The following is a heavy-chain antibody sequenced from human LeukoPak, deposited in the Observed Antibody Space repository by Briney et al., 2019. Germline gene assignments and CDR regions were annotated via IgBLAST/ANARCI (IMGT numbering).Heavy chain of an antibody. CDR1: GYTFTSYG. CDR3: AREHGYGDLYFDY. Sequence: GASVKVSCKASGYTFTSYGISWVRQAPGQGLEWMGWISGYNGNINYAQKFQGRVTMTTETSTSTAYMELRSLRSDDTAMYYCAREHGYGDLYFDYWGQGTLVTVSS. CDR2: ISGYNGNI. J-gene: IGHJ4*02. V-gene: IGHV1-18*04. D-gene: IGHD4-17*01.